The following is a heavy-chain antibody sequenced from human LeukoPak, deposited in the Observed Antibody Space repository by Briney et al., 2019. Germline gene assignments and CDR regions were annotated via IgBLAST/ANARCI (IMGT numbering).Heavy chain of an antibody. CDR1: GFTFTNYW. J-gene: IGHJ4*02. Sequence: GRSLRLSCAASGFTFTNYWMHWVRQIAGKGLVWVSRINTDGTSSDYTDSVKGRFTISRDNAKNTLYLEMNSLRVEDTAVYYCARRTSLGMYDYWGQGALVTVSS. D-gene: IGHD3-16*01. CDR3: ARRTSLGMYDY. CDR2: INTDGTSS. V-gene: IGHV3-74*01.